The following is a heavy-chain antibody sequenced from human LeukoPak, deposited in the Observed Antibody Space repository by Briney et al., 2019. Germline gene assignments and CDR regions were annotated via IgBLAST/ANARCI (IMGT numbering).Heavy chain of an antibody. J-gene: IGHJ6*03. V-gene: IGHV4-59*08. CDR1: GGSISSYY. CDR3: ARHSAVATGHFWYYYYYMDV. Sequence: PSETLSLTCTVSGGSISSYYWSWIRQPPGKGLEWIGYIYYSGRTNYKPSLKSRATISVDTSKNQFSLKLSSVTAADTAVYYCARHSAVATGHFWYYYYYMDVWGKGTTVTISS. D-gene: IGHD5-12*01. CDR2: IYYSGRT.